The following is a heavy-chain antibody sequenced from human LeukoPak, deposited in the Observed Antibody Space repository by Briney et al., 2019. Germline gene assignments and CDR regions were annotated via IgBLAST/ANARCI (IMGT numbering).Heavy chain of an antibody. CDR3: ARGGFQGYFDWLLSSAYYYYYMDV. CDR1: GYTFTSYD. CDR2: MNPNSGNT. D-gene: IGHD3-9*01. J-gene: IGHJ6*03. Sequence: ASVKVSCKASGYTFTSYDINWVRQATGHGLEWMGWMNPNSGNTGYAQKFQGRVTITRNTSISTAYMELSSLRSEDTAVYYCARGGFQGYFDWLLSSAYYYYYMDVWGKGTTVTVSS. V-gene: IGHV1-8*03.